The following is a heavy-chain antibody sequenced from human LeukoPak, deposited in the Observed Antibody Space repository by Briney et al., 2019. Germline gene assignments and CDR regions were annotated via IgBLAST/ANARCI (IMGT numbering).Heavy chain of an antibody. J-gene: IGHJ5*02. CDR3: ARDKRYCTSGRCWGVQFGP. Sequence: GGSLRLSCVASGFTVSTNYMSWVRQAPGKGPEWISIIYRGGDTYYADSVKGRFTISRDNSKNTLYLQMNAVRAEDTAVYYCARDKRYCTSGRCWGVQFGPWGQGTLVTVSS. CDR1: GFTVSTNY. V-gene: IGHV3-66*01. CDR2: IYRGGDT. D-gene: IGHD2-8*01.